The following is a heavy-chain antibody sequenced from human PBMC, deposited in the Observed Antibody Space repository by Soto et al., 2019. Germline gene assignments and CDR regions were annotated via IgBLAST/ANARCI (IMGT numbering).Heavy chain of an antibody. CDR2: INAGNGNT. Sequence: ASVKVSCKASGYTFTSYAMHWVRQAPGQRLEWMGWINAGNGNTKYSQKFQGRVTITRDTSASTAYMELSSLRSEDTAVYFCARGTYGDYVGWFDPWGQGTLVTVSS. J-gene: IGHJ5*02. CDR1: GYTFTSYA. V-gene: IGHV1-3*01. D-gene: IGHD4-17*01. CDR3: ARGTYGDYVGWFDP.